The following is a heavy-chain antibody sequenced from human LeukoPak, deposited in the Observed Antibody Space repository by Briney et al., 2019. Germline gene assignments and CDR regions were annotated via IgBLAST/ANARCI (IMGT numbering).Heavy chain of an antibody. CDR1: GFTLINSD. V-gene: IGHV3-30*02. CDR2: IHYDGSGK. Sequence: GGSLRLSCAASGFTLINSDMHWVRQAPGKGLEWVAFIHYDGSGKRYADSLKGRFTISRDNSKNTLYLQMNSLRGEDAAVYYCARNRVGFHYADVFDMWGQGTMVTVSS. J-gene: IGHJ3*02. D-gene: IGHD5-24*01. CDR3: ARNRVGFHYADVFDM.